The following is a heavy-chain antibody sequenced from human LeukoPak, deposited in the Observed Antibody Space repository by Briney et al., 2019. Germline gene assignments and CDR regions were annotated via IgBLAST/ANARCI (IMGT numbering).Heavy chain of an antibody. CDR1: GYTFTGYY. CDR3: ARHRSWLPFDP. D-gene: IGHD3-16*02. J-gene: IGHJ5*02. V-gene: IGHV1-46*01. CDR2: INPSGGST. Sequence: ASVKVSCKASGYTFTGYYMHWVRQAPGQGLEWMGIINPSGGSTSYAQKFQGRVTMTRDTSTSTVYMELSSLRSEDTAVYYCARHRSWLPFDPWGQGTLVTVSS.